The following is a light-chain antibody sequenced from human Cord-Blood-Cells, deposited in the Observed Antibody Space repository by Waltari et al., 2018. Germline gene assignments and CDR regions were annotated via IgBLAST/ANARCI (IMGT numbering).Light chain of an antibody. V-gene: IGLV2-11*01. J-gene: IGLJ1*01. CDR3: CSYAGSYV. Sequence: QSALTQPRSVSGSPGQSVTISCTGTSSDGGGYNYVSWYQQHPGKAPKLMIYDVSKRPSGVPDRFPGSKSGNPASLTISGLQAEDEADYYCCSYAGSYVFGTGTKVTVL. CDR1: SSDGGGYNY. CDR2: DVS.